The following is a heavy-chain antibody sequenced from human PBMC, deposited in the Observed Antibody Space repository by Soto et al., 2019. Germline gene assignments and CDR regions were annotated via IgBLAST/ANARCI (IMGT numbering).Heavy chain of an antibody. CDR3: ARSNSGYYKWFDP. Sequence: ASETLSLTCTVSGDSISSSNYYWGWIRQPPGKGLEWIANIYYSGITYCNPSLKSRVAISVDTSKNQFSLKLSSVSAADTAIYYCARSNSGYYKWFDPWGLGTLVTVSS. D-gene: IGHD3-22*01. CDR2: IYYSGIT. J-gene: IGHJ5*02. CDR1: GDSISSSNYY. V-gene: IGHV4-39*01.